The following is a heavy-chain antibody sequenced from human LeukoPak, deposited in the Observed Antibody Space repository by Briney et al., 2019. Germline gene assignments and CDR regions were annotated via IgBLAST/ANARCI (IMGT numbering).Heavy chain of an antibody. J-gene: IGHJ6*03. V-gene: IGHV5-51*01. D-gene: IGHD6-19*01. CDR2: IYPGDSDT. Sequence: AGESLKISCKGSGYSFTSYWIGWVRQMPGKGLEWMGIIYPGDSDTRYSPSFQGQVTISADKSISTAYLQWSSLKASDTAMYYCARHTGYSSGLYYYYYYYMDVWGKGTTVTVSS. CDR3: ARHTGYSSGLYYYYYYYMDV. CDR1: GYSFTSYW.